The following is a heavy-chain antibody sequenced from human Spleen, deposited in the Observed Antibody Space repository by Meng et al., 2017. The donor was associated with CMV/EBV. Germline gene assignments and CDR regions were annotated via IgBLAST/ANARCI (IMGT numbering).Heavy chain of an antibody. J-gene: IGHJ4*02. Sequence: SETLSLTCTVSGGSVSSGSFYWSWIRQPPGKGLEWIGYSHYSVTTNYNPSLKSRVTISVDTSKNQFSLKLRSVTAADTAVYYCARDVFGYTGAYGSWGQGMLVTVSS. CDR1: GGSVSSGSFY. CDR3: ARDVFGYTGAYGS. CDR2: SHYSVTT. V-gene: IGHV4-61*01. D-gene: IGHD1-26*01.